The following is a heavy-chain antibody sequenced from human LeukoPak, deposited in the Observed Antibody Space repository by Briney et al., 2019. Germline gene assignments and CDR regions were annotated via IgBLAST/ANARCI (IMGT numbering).Heavy chain of an antibody. CDR2: ISSSGSTI. D-gene: IGHD2-15*01. J-gene: IGHJ6*02. CDR1: GFTFSDYY. CDR3: ARVRCSGGSCYSFYYYGMDV. V-gene: IGHV3-11*01. Sequence: GGSLRLSCAASGFTFSDYYTSWLRQAPGKGLEWVSYISSSGSTIYYADSVKGRFTISRDNAKNSLYLQMNSLRAEDTAVYYCARVRCSGGSCYSFYYYGMDVWGQGTTDTVSS.